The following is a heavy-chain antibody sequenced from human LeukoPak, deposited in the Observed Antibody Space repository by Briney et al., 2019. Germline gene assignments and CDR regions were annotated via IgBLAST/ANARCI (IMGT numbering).Heavy chain of an antibody. Sequence: SETLSLTCTVSGGSISSYYWSWIRQPPGKGLEWIGYIYYSGSTNYNPSLKSRVTISVDTSKNQFSLKLSSVTAADTAVYYCARHRQQLVTYYFGYWGQGTLVTVSS. D-gene: IGHD6-13*01. CDR1: GGSISSYY. CDR3: ARHRQQLVTYYFGY. V-gene: IGHV4-59*08. CDR2: IYYSGST. J-gene: IGHJ4*02.